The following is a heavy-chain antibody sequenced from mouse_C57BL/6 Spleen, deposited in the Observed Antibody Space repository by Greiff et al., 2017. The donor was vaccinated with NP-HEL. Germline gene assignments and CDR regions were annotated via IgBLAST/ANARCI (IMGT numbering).Heavy chain of an antibody. D-gene: IGHD1-1*01. CDR3: ARSREIYYYGSSGYFDV. V-gene: IGHV1-76*01. CDR1: GYTFTDYY. J-gene: IGHJ1*03. Sequence: VQLQQSGAELVRPGASVKLSCKASGYTFTDYYINWVKQRPGQGLEWIARIYPGSGNTYYNEKFKGKATLTAEKSSSTAYMQLSSLTSEDSAVYFCARSREIYYYGSSGYFDVWGTGTTVTVSS. CDR2: IYPGSGNT.